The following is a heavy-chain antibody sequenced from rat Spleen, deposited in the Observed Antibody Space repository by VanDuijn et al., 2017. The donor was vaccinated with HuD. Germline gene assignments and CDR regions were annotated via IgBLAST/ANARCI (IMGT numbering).Heavy chain of an antibody. CDR2: ISTGGDNT. CDR1: GFTFSNYD. D-gene: IGHD1-12*01. J-gene: IGHJ3*01. Sequence: EVQLVESGGGLVQPGRSPKLSCAASGFTFSNYDMAWVRQAPTKGLEWVAYISTGGDNTYYRDSVKGRFTISRDNAKSTLYLQLDSLRSEDTATYYCTRGGQIYNNDVWFAYWGQGTLVTVSS. V-gene: IGHV5-27*01. CDR3: TRGGQIYNNDVWFAY.